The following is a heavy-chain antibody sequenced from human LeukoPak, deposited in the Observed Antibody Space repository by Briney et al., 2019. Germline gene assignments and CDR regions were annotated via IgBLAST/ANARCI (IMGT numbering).Heavy chain of an antibody. Sequence: AGGSLRLSCAASGFTFSSYWMSWVRQAPGKGLEWVANIKQDGSEKYYVDSVKGRFTISRDSAKNSLYLQMNSLRAQDTAVYYCARGSQYYYDSSGYSYYYYYGMDVWGQGTTVTVSS. CDR1: GFTFSSYW. D-gene: IGHD3-22*01. CDR3: ARGSQYYYDSSGYSYYYYYGMDV. CDR2: IKQDGSEK. V-gene: IGHV3-7*01. J-gene: IGHJ6*02.